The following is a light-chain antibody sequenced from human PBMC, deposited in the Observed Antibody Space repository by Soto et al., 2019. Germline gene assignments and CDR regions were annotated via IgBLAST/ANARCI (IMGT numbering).Light chain of an antibody. CDR3: SSYAASNNFYFV. J-gene: IGLJ3*02. Sequence: QSALTQPPSASGSPGQSVTISCTGTSSDVGGYNYVSWYQQYPGRAPKLMIYEVTKRPSGVPDRFSGSKSGNTASLTVSGVQAEEEADYYCSSYAASNNFYFVFGGGTQLTVL. CDR2: EVT. CDR1: SSDVGGYNY. V-gene: IGLV2-8*01.